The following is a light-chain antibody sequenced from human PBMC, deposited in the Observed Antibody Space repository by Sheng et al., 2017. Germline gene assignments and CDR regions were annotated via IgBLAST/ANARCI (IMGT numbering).Light chain of an antibody. Sequence: DIQMTQSPSSLSASVGDRVTITCQARQDIRKYLNWYQQKAGKAPKLLIYDASNLQTRGPDRGSVEVDLGQSLVFTISSLQPEDVGTYYCQQYDDLRSFTFGPGTKVDIK. CDR2: DAS. J-gene: IGKJ3*01. CDR3: QQYDDLRSFT. CDR1: QDIRKY. V-gene: IGKV1-33*01.